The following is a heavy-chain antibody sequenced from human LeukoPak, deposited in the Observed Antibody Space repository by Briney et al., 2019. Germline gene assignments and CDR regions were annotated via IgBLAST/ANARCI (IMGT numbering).Heavy chain of an antibody. V-gene: IGHV1-2*02. Sequence: GSVKVSCKASGYTFSGYYMQWVRQAPGQGLEWMGWINSSSGGTNYAQKFQGRVTMTRDTSISTAYMELSRLRSDDTAVYYCASGAASYYDSSDYSDYWGQGTLVTVSS. J-gene: IGHJ4*02. D-gene: IGHD3-22*01. CDR1: GYTFSGYY. CDR2: INSSSGGT. CDR3: ASGAASYYDSSDYSDY.